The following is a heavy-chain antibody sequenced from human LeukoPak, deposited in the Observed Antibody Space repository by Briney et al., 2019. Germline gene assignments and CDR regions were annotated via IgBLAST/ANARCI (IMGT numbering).Heavy chain of an antibody. Sequence: GGSLRLSCAASGFTFDDYAMHWVRQAPGKGLEWVSGISWNSGSIGYADSVKGRFTISRDNAKNSLYLQMNSLRAEDTALYYCTTYSPFYSSSGRFGYWGQGTLVTVSS. J-gene: IGHJ4*02. CDR1: GFTFDDYA. CDR3: TTYSPFYSSSGRFGY. D-gene: IGHD6-13*01. CDR2: ISWNSGSI. V-gene: IGHV3-9*01.